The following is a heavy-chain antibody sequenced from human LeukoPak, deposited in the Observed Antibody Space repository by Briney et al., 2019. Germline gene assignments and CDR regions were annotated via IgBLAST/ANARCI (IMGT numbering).Heavy chain of an antibody. CDR2: INHSGST. D-gene: IGHD5-24*01. CDR3: ATGRDGYALHDLDV. J-gene: IGHJ6*03. Sequence: PSETLSLTCAAYGGSFSGYYWSWIRQPPGKGLEWIGEINHSGSTNYNPSPKSLVTISVDTSKTQFSLKLSFVSAAATAVYYCATGRDGYALHDLDVWGKVTTVTFSS. CDR1: GGSFSGYY. V-gene: IGHV4-34*01.